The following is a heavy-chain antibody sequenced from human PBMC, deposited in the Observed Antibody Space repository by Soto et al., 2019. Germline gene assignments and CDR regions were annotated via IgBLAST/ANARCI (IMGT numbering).Heavy chain of an antibody. CDR3: ARDGEAGYCSGGSCYSAPWFDP. CDR2: ISAYNGNT. D-gene: IGHD2-15*01. Sequence: GASVKVSCKASGYTFTSYGISWVRQAPGQGLEWMGWISAYNGNTNYAQKLQGRVTMTTDTSTSTAYMELRSLRSDDTAVYYCARDGEAGYCSGGSCYSAPWFDPWGQGTLVTVSS. J-gene: IGHJ5*02. CDR1: GYTFTSYG. V-gene: IGHV1-18*01.